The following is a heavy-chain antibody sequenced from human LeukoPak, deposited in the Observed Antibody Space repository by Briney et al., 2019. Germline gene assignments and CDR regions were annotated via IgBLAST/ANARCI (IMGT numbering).Heavy chain of an antibody. J-gene: IGHJ4*02. Sequence: PGRSLRLSCAASGFTFDDYAMHWVRQAPGKGLEWVSGISWNSGSIGYADSVKGRFTISRDNAKNSLYLQMNSLRAEDTAVYYCAKDLDYYDSRVVDYWGQGTLVTVSS. D-gene: IGHD3-22*01. V-gene: IGHV3-9*01. CDR1: GFTFDDYA. CDR2: ISWNSGSI. CDR3: AKDLDYYDSRVVDY.